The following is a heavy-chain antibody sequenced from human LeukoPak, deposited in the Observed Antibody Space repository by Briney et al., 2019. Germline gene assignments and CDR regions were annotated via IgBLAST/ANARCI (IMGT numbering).Heavy chain of an antibody. CDR1: GFTFSSYA. CDR3: AKIAAANCGGDCYSGAYYFDY. Sequence: PGRSLRLSCAASGFTFSSYAMHWVRQAPGKGLEWVAVIRYDGSNKYYADSGKGRFTISRDNSKNTLYLQMNSLRAEDTAVYYCAKIAAANCGGDCYSGAYYFDYWGQGTLVTVSS. CDR2: IRYDGSNK. D-gene: IGHD2-21*02. J-gene: IGHJ4*02. V-gene: IGHV3-30*02.